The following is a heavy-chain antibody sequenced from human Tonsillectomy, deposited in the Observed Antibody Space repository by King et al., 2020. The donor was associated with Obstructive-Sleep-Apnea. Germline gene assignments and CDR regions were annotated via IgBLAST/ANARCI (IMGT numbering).Heavy chain of an antibody. CDR2: IKQDGSEK. J-gene: IGHJ4*02. Sequence: VQLVESGGGLVQPGGSLRLSCSASGFTFSSYWLSWFRQAPGKGLEWVANIKQDGSEKYYVDSVKGRFTISRDNAKNSLYLQMNSLRAEDTAVYYCASHTAAGLFDYWGQGTLVTVSS. CDR1: GFTFSSYW. V-gene: IGHV3-7*01. CDR3: ASHTAAGLFDY. D-gene: IGHD4-17*01.